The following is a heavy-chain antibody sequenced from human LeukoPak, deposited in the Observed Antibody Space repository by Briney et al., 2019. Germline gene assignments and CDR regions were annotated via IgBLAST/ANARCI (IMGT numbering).Heavy chain of an antibody. CDR2: ISGSGGST. J-gene: IGHJ6*02. Sequence: GGSLRLSCAASGFTFSSYAMSWVRQAPGKGLEWVSAISGSGGSTYYADSVKGRFTTSRDNSKNTLYLQMNSLRAEDTAVYYCAKDLFYYGSGSYQGYYYYGMDVWGQGTTVTVSS. CDR1: GFTFSSYA. D-gene: IGHD3-10*01. CDR3: AKDLFYYGSGSYQGYYYYGMDV. V-gene: IGHV3-23*01.